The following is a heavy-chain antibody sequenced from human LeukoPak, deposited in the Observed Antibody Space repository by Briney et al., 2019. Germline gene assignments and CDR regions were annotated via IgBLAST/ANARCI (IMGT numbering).Heavy chain of an antibody. J-gene: IGHJ4*02. D-gene: IGHD1-26*01. Sequence: PGGSLRLSCAASGFTFSSYAMSWVRQAPGKGLEWVSAISGSGGSTYYAGSVKGRFTISRDNSKTTLYLQMNSLRAEDTAVFYCAKDPTVGATAFDDWGQGTLVTVSS. CDR1: GFTFSSYA. CDR3: AKDPTVGATAFDD. V-gene: IGHV3-23*01. CDR2: ISGSGGST.